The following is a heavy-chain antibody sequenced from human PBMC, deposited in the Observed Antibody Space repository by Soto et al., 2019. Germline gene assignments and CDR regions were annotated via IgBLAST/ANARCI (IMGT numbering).Heavy chain of an antibody. V-gene: IGHV3-48*01. D-gene: IGHD6-6*01. CDR3: ARGGDGSIAARPGYYYYYYMDV. Sequence: GGSLRLSCAASGFTFSSYSMNWVRQAPGKGLEWVSYISSSSSTRYYADSVKGRFTISRDNAKNSLYLQMNSLRAEDTAVYYCARGGDGSIAARPGYYYYYYMDVWGKGTTVTVSS. CDR1: GFTFSSYS. J-gene: IGHJ6*03. CDR2: ISSSSSTR.